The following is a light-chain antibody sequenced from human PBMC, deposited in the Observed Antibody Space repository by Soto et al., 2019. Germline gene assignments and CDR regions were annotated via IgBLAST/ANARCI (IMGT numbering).Light chain of an antibody. J-gene: IGKJ5*01. V-gene: IGKV1-13*02. CDR2: GAS. CDR3: QQRSNWPSIT. CDR1: QGIGNA. Sequence: AIQMTQSPSSLSASVGDRFTISCRASQGIGNALGWYQQKPGKPPKVLIYGASNRATGIPDGFSGSGSGTDFTLTISSLEPEDFAVYYCQQRSNWPSITFGQGTRLEIK.